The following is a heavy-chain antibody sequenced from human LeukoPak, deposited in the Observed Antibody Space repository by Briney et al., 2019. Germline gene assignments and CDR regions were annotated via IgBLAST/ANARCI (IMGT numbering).Heavy chain of an antibody. Sequence: SETLSLTCTVSGASITSGDYYWSWIRQPPGKGLEWIGYIYYSESAYYNPSLMSRLTISIDTSKHQFSLKLSSVTAADTAVYYCARGRKRFLEWLLYPRAFDIWGQGTMVTVSS. V-gene: IGHV4-30-4*08. CDR2: IYYSESA. J-gene: IGHJ3*02. CDR1: GASITSGDYY. D-gene: IGHD3-3*01. CDR3: ARGRKRFLEWLLYPRAFDI.